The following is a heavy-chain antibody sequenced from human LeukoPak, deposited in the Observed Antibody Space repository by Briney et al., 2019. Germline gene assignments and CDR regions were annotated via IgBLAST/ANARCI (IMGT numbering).Heavy chain of an antibody. CDR2: IIPIFGTA. CDR3: ARGPVATIPDYYYYYYMDV. Sequence: GASVKVSCKASGGTFSSYAISWVRQAPGQGLEWMGGIIPIFGTANYAQKFQGRVTITADESTSTAYMELSSLRSEDTAVYYCARGPVATIPDYYYYYYMDVWGKGTRSPSP. D-gene: IGHD5-12*01. J-gene: IGHJ6*03. CDR1: GGTFSSYA. V-gene: IGHV1-69*13.